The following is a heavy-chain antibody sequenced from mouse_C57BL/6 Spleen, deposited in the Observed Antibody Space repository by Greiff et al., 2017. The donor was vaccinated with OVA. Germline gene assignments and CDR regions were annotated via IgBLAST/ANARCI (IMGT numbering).Heavy chain of an antibody. Sequence: QVQLQQPGAELVRPGSSVKLSCKASGYTFTSYWMDWVKQRPGQGLEWIGNIYPSDSETHYNQKFKDKATLTVDKSSSTAYMQLSSLTSEDSAVYYCARGVDYGDAYWGQGTLVTVSA. D-gene: IGHD2-4*01. CDR2: IYPSDSET. J-gene: IGHJ3*01. CDR1: GYTFTSYW. V-gene: IGHV1-61*01. CDR3: ARGVDYGDAY.